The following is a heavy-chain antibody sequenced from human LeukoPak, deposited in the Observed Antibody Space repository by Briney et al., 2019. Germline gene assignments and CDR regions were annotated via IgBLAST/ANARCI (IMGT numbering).Heavy chain of an antibody. CDR1: GGTFSSYA. J-gene: IGHJ6*03. CDR3: ARSRGMVRGVIIKRYYYMDV. V-gene: IGHV1-69*06. D-gene: IGHD3-10*01. Sequence: ASVKVSCKASGGTFSSYAISWVRQAPGQGLEWMGGIIPIFGTANYAQKFQGRVTITADKSTSTAYMELSSLRSEDTAVYYCARSRGMVRGVIIKRYYYMDVWGKGTTVTISS. CDR2: IIPIFGTA.